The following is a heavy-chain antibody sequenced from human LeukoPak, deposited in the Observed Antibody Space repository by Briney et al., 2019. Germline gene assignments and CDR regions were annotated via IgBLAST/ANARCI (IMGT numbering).Heavy chain of an antibody. V-gene: IGHV4-30-2*01. D-gene: IGHD3-10*01. Sequence: SETLSLTCAGSGGSISSGGYSWSWRRQPPGKGLEWIGYFYHNGSTYYNPSLKGRVTISVDRTQNEFSLNLSSVTAPVVSVYYCGRGSCVYYGSGGFKHWGQGTLVSVSS. CDR1: GGSISSGGYS. CDR2: FYHNGST. CDR3: GRGSCVYYGSGGFKH. J-gene: IGHJ1*01.